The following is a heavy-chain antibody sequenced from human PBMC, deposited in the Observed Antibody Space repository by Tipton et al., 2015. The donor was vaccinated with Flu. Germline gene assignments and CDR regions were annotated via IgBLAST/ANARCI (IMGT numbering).Heavy chain of an antibody. V-gene: IGHV3-49*04. D-gene: IGHD3-16*01. CDR3: TRWGQQGLAFDI. CDR1: GFTFGDYA. Sequence: SLRLSCTTSGFTFGDYAMSWVRQAPGKGLEWVGFIRSKAYGGTIDYAASVKGRFTISRDDSKNIAYLQMNSLETEDTAVYYCTRWGQQGLAFDIWGQGTMVTVSS. J-gene: IGHJ3*02. CDR2: IRSKAYGGTI.